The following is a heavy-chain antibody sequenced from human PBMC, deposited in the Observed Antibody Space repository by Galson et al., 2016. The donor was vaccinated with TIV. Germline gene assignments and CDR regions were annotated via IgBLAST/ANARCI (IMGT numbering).Heavy chain of an antibody. D-gene: IGHD2-2*02. J-gene: IGHJ4*02. Sequence: SVKVSCKASGYTFGNYGISWMRQAPGQGLEWVGWISASNGDTNYARKFQGRITMTKDTFTITVFMELRSLRSEDTAVFYCARESDCSSGTCYSRAFDDWGQGTPVTVSS. V-gene: IGHV1-18*04. CDR3: ARESDCSSGTCYSRAFDD. CDR2: ISASNGDT. CDR1: GYTFGNYG.